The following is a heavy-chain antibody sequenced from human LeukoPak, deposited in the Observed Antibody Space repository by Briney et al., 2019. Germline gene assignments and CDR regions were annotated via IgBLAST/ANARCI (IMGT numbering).Heavy chain of an antibody. CDR2: INSDGSST. J-gene: IGHJ4*02. CDR3: ARDRGSYYYFDY. V-gene: IGHV3-74*01. CDR1: GFTFSSYW. D-gene: IGHD1-26*01. Sequence: GGSLRLSCAASGFTFSSYWMHWVRQAPGKGLVWVSRINSDGSSTSYADSVKGRFTISRDYAKNTLYLQMNSLRAEDTAVYYCARDRGSYYYFDYWGQGTLVTVSS.